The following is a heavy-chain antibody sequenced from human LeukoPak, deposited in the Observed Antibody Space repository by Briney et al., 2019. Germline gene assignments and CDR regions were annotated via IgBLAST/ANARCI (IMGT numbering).Heavy chain of an antibody. CDR3: AGDYASGSYRFDY. D-gene: IGHD3-10*01. CDR2: IYSSGST. V-gene: IGHV4-59*12. CDR1: GGSFSSYS. J-gene: IGHJ4*02. Sequence: SETLSFTCTVSGGSFSSYSWSWVRQPPGSGLEWIGYIYSSGSTIYNPSLKSRVTISSDTSKNQFSLELNSVTAADTAVYYCAGDYASGSYRFDYWGQGTLVTVSS.